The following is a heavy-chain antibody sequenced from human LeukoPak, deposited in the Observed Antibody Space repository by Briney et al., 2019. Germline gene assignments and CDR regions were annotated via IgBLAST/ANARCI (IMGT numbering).Heavy chain of an antibody. D-gene: IGHD4/OR15-4a*01. Sequence: QLGGSLRLSCAASGFTVSSNYMSWVRQAPGKGPEWVSVIYSGGSTYYADSVKGRFTISRDNSKNTLYLQMNSLRAEDTAVYYCARDRSRVMRAMSGGVGSSDYGQYYYYYYYMDVWGKGTTVTVSS. CDR2: IYSGGST. CDR3: ARDRSRVMRAMSGGVGSSDYGQYYYYYYYMDV. CDR1: GFTVSSNY. V-gene: IGHV3-66*02. J-gene: IGHJ6*03.